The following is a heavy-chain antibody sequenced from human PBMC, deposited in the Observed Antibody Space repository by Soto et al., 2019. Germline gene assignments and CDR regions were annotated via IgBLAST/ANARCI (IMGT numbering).Heavy chain of an antibody. D-gene: IGHD3-10*01. CDR2: ISGYNGNT. CDR1: GYSFRSYG. J-gene: IGHJ6*02. CDR3: ARGSSFGADESPKYYYGLDV. Sequence: QVQLVQSGAEVKQPGASVKVSCKASGYSFRSYGISWVRQAPGQGLEWLAWISGYNGNTKYAQKLQGRVTMTKDASTSTAYMELTRLSSDDTAVYYCARGSSFGADESPKYYYGLDVWGQGTTVIVSS. V-gene: IGHV1-18*01.